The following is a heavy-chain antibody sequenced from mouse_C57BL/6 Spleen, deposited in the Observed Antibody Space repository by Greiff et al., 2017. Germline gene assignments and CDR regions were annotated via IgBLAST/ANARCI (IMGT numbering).Heavy chain of an antibody. V-gene: IGHV1-64*01. CDR2: IHPNSGST. J-gene: IGHJ4*01. D-gene: IGHD3-2*02. CDR3: ARARDSSGYAMDY. Sequence: QVQLQQSGAELVKPGASVKLSCKASGYTFTSYWMHWVKQRPGQGLEWIGMIHPNSGSTNYNEKFKSKATLTVDKSSSTAYMQLSSLTSEDSAVYYCARARDSSGYAMDYWGQGTSVTVSS. CDR1: GYTFTSYW.